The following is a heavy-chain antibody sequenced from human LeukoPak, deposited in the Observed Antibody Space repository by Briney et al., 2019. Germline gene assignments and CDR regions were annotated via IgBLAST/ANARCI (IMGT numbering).Heavy chain of an antibody. CDR3: ASTESIAARMVQDY. D-gene: IGHD6-6*01. CDR1: GGSISSGSYY. J-gene: IGHJ4*02. V-gene: IGHV4-61*02. Sequence: SETLSLTCTVSGGSISSGSYYWSWIRQPAGKGLEWIGRIYTSGSTNYNPSLKSRVTISVDTSKNQFSLKLSSVTAADTAVYYCASTESIAARMVQDYWGQGTLVTVSS. CDR2: IYTSGST.